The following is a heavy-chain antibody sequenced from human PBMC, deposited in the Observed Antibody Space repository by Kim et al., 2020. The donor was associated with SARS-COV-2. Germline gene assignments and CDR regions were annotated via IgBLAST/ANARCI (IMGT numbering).Heavy chain of an antibody. Sequence: VKGRFPISRDNGKNTLYLQMNSLRPEDKAIYYCARADDYAISGYYGFFHTWGQGALVTVSS. CDR3: ARADDYAISGYYGFFHT. D-gene: IGHD3-22*01. J-gene: IGHJ1*01. V-gene: IGHV3-74*01.